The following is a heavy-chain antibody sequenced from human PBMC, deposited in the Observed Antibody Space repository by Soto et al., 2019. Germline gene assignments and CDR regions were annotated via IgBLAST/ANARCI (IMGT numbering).Heavy chain of an antibody. CDR3: ARGGAVEYDSSGYYFDY. Sequence: ETLSLTCAVYGGSFSGYYWSWIRQPPGKGLEWIGEINHSGSTNYNPSLKSRVTISVDTSKNQFSLKLSSVTAADTAVYYCARGGAVEYDSSGYYFDYWGQGTLVTVSS. J-gene: IGHJ4*02. V-gene: IGHV4-34*01. CDR2: INHSGST. CDR1: GGSFSGYY. D-gene: IGHD3-22*01.